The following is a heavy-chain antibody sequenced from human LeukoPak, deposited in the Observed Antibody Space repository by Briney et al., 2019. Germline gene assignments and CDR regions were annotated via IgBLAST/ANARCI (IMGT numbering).Heavy chain of an antibody. J-gene: IGHJ5*02. V-gene: IGHV4-30-4*01. CDR3: SRGIAAAGTSSWWFDP. CDR2: IYYSGRT. Sequence: SETLSLTCTVSGGSISSGDYYWSWIRQSPGKGLEWIGYIYYSGRTYYNPSLKSRVTISVDTSKNQFSLKLSSVTGADTAVYHCSRGIAAAGTSSWWFDPWGQGTLVTVSS. D-gene: IGHD6-13*01. CDR1: GGSISSGDYY.